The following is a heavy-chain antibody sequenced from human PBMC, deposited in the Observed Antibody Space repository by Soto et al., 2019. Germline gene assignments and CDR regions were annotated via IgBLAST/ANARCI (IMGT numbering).Heavy chain of an antibody. CDR1: GDSISSSRYY. J-gene: IGHJ6*02. CDR3: AGQAGGGRFNYGMDV. CDR2: IYYSGSS. Sequence: SETLSLTCAVSGDSISSSRYYWGWIRQPPGKGLEWIGNIYYSGSSYSNPSLKSRITISVDTSKDQFSLKLSSVTAADTAVYYCAGQAGGGRFNYGMDVWGQGTTVTVSS. V-gene: IGHV4-39*01. D-gene: IGHD2-15*01.